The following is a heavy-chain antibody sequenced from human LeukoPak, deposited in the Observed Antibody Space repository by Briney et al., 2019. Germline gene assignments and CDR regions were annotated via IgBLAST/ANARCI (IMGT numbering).Heavy chain of an antibody. Sequence: GASVKVSCKASGYTFTGYYMHWVRQTPGQGLEWMGWINPNSGGTNYAQKFQGRVTMTRDTSISTAYMELSRLRSDDTAVYYCARDREQWLVGWFDPWGQGTLVTVSS. CDR2: INPNSGGT. CDR3: ARDREQWLVGWFDP. J-gene: IGHJ5*02. CDR1: GYTFTGYY. D-gene: IGHD6-19*01. V-gene: IGHV1-2*02.